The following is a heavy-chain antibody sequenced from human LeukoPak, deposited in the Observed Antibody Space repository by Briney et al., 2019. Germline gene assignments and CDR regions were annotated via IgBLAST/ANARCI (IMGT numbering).Heavy chain of an antibody. CDR2: IRYDGSNQ. Sequence: GGSLRLSCAASGFAFSVYAMNWVRQAPGKGLEWVALIRYDGSNQYYADSVKGRFTISRDNSKNTLYLQMNSLRPEDTAMYYCARDADGNCDYWGQGALVTVSS. J-gene: IGHJ4*02. CDR1: GFAFSVYA. V-gene: IGHV3-30-3*01. CDR3: ARDADGNCDY.